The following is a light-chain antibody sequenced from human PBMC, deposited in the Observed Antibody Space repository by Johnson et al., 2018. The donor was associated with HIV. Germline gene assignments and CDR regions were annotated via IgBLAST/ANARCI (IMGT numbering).Light chain of an antibody. CDR2: ENN. CDR3: GAWDSSLNAYV. J-gene: IGLJ1*01. Sequence: QSVLTQPPSVSAAPGQKVTISCSGSSSNIGNNYVSWYQQLPGGAPKLLIYENNMRPSGIPDRFFGSKSGTSATLDITGLQTGDEGDYYCGAWDSSLNAYVFGAGTKVTVL. CDR1: SSNIGNNY. V-gene: IGLV1-51*02.